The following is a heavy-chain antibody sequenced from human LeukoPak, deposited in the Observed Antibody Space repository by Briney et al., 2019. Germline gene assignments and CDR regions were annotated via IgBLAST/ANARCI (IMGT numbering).Heavy chain of an antibody. CDR1: GFTFSSYG. CDR3: AKDNYDYGDYDGGDY. J-gene: IGHJ4*02. D-gene: IGHD4-17*01. V-gene: IGHV3-30*02. Sequence: PGGSLRLSCVASGFTFSSYGMHWVRQPPGKGLEWVAFIRYDGSNKYYADPVKGRFTISRDNSRDTLHLQMNSLRAEDTAVYYCAKDNYDYGDYDGGDYWGQGTLVTVSS. CDR2: IRYDGSNK.